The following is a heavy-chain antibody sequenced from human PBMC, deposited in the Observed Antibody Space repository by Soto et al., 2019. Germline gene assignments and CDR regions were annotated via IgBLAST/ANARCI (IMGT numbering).Heavy chain of an antibody. D-gene: IGHD3-16*01. CDR3: AKDHWGSY. Sequence: VQLLESGGGLVQPGGSLRLSCAASGFTFSTYAMSWVRQAPGKGLEWVSAISNSGSGRYYASSVKGRFAISRDNSKSTLFLLMNSLRAEDTAVYYCAKDHWGSYSGQGTLVTVSS. J-gene: IGHJ4*02. CDR2: ISNSGSGR. CDR1: GFTFSTYA. V-gene: IGHV3-23*01.